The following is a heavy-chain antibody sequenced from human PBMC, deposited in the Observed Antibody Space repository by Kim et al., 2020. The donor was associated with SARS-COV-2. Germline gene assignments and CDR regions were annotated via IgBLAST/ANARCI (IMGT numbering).Heavy chain of an antibody. J-gene: IGHJ4*02. D-gene: IGHD2-15*01. CDR3: AREGYCSGGSCYWVGGY. CDR1: GGSISSSSYY. CDR2: IYYSGST. V-gene: IGHV4-39*07. Sequence: SETLSLTCTVSGGSISSSSYYWGWIRQPPGKGLEWIGSIYYSGSTYYNPSLKSRVTISVDTSKNQFSLKLSSVTAADTAVYYCAREGYCSGGSCYWVGGYWGQGTLVTVSS.